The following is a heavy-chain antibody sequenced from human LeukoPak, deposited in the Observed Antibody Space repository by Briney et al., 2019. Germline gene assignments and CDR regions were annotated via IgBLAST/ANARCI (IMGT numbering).Heavy chain of an antibody. D-gene: IGHD6-19*01. Sequence: GGSLRLSCAASGFTFNSYSMNWVRQAPGKGLEWVSDISSSSSTIYYADSVKGRFTISRDNAKNSLYLQMNSLRDEDTAVYYCARDERYSSGWYFDYWGQGTLVTVSS. CDR1: GFTFNSYS. J-gene: IGHJ4*02. CDR2: ISSSSSTI. V-gene: IGHV3-48*02. CDR3: ARDERYSSGWYFDY.